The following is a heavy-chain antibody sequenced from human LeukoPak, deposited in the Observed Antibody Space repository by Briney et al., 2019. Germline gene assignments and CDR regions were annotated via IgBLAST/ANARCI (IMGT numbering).Heavy chain of an antibody. CDR3: ARSRGDSYGWDGGFDI. V-gene: IGHV1-2*06. J-gene: IGHJ3*02. CDR2: INPNSGGT. CDR1: GYTFTGYY. D-gene: IGHD5-18*01. Sequence: GASVKVSCKASGYTFTGYYMHWVRQAPGQGPEWMGRINPNSGGTNYAQKFQGRVTMTRDTSISTAYMELSRLRSDDTAVYYCARSRGDSYGWDGGFDIWGQGTMVNVSS.